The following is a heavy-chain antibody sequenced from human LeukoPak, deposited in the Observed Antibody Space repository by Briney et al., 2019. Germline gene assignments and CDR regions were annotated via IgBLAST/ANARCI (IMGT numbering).Heavy chain of an antibody. J-gene: IGHJ4*02. CDR3: AKDMRTGDFWSGYSDY. D-gene: IGHD3-3*01. CDR1: GFTFSSYW. Sequence: GGSLRLSCAASGFTFSSYWMHWVRQAPGKGLVWVSRINSDGSSTSYADSVKGRFTISRDNAKNSLYLQMNSLRAEDTAVYYCAKDMRTGDFWSGYSDYWGQGTLVTVSS. CDR2: INSDGSST. V-gene: IGHV3-74*01.